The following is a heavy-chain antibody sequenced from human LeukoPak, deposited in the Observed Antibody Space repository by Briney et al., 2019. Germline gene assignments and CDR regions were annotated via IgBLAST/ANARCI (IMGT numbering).Heavy chain of an antibody. V-gene: IGHV1-2*02. Sequence: ASVKVSCKASGYTFTGYYMHWVRQAPGQGLEWMGWIDPNSGGTNYAQKFQGRVTMTRDTSISTAYMELSRLRSDDTALYYCARITQQLALIDAFDIWGQETMVTVSS. CDR2: IDPNSGGT. J-gene: IGHJ3*02. CDR3: ARITQQLALIDAFDI. CDR1: GYTFTGYY. D-gene: IGHD6-13*01.